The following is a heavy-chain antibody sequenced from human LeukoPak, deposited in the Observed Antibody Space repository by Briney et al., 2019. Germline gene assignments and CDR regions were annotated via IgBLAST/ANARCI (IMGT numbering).Heavy chain of an antibody. V-gene: IGHV1-69*13. CDR3: ARARSDCSGGSCYWGGGYYYGMDV. D-gene: IGHD2-15*01. CDR2: IIPIFGTA. CDR1: GGTFSSYA. J-gene: IGHJ6*02. Sequence: GASVKVSCKASGGTFSSYAISWVRQAPGQGLEWMGGIIPIFGTANYAQKFRGRVTITADESTSTAYMELSSLRSEDTAVYYCARARSDCSGGSCYWGGGYYYGMDVWGQGTTVTVSS.